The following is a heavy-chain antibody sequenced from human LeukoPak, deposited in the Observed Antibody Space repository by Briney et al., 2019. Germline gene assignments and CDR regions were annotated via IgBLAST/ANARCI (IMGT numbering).Heavy chain of an antibody. J-gene: IGHJ4*02. CDR1: GFTFSSYG. CDR3: AKGIVGAKPTFDY. V-gene: IGHV3-23*01. D-gene: IGHD1-26*01. Sequence: GRSLRLSCAASGFTFSSYGMSWVRQAPGKGLEWVSAISGSGGSTYYADSVKGRFTISRDNSKNTLYLQMNSLRAEDTAVYYCAKGIVGAKPTFDYWGQGTLVTVSS. CDR2: ISGSGGST.